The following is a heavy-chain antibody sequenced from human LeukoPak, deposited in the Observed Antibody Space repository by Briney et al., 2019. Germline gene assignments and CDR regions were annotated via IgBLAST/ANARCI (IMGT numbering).Heavy chain of an antibody. J-gene: IGHJ4*02. CDR1: GFTFSDYY. Sequence: PGGSLRLSCAASGFTFSDYYMSWLRQAPGKGLEWVSYISSSGSTIYYADSVKGRFTISRDNAKNSLYLQMNSLRAEDTAVYYSAREYSRGYYFDYWGQGTLVTVSS. CDR3: AREYSRGYYFDY. V-gene: IGHV3-11*04. CDR2: ISSSGSTI. D-gene: IGHD6-25*01.